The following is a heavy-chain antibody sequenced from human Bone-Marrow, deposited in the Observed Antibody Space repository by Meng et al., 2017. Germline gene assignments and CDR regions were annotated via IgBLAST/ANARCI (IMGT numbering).Heavy chain of an antibody. D-gene: IGHD2-2*01. CDR1: GGSISSSSYF. CDR2: IYYSGST. Sequence: SETLSLTCTVSGGSISSSSYFWGWIRQPPGKGLEWIGSIYYSGSTYYNPSLKSRVTISVDTSKNQFSLKLSSVTAADTAVYYCARDRYMGQLDYWGQGTLVTVSS. CDR3: ARDRYMGQLDY. V-gene: IGHV4-39*07. J-gene: IGHJ4*02.